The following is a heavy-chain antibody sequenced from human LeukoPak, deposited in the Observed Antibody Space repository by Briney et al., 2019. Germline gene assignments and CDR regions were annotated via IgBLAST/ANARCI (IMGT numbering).Heavy chain of an antibody. Sequence: PGRSLRLSCAASGFTFSSYAMHWVRQAPGKGLEWVAIISYDGSDKYYADSVKGRLTISRDNSKSTLYLQMISLGTEDTAVYYCARADGSVAGPPSGHWGQGTLVTVSS. CDR1: GFTFSSYA. CDR3: ARADGSVAGPPSGH. CDR2: ISYDGSDK. J-gene: IGHJ4*02. V-gene: IGHV3-30-3*01. D-gene: IGHD6-19*01.